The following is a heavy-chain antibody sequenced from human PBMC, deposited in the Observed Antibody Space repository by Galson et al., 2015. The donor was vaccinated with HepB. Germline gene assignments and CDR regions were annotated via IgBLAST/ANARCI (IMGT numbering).Heavy chain of an antibody. D-gene: IGHD2-15*01. CDR3: AKGGLAVVAAGY. Sequence: SLRLSCAASGFTFSSYGMHWVRQAPGKGLEWVAVISYDGSNKYYADSVKGRFTISRDNSKNTLYLQMNSLRAEDTAVYYCAKGGLAVVAAGYWGQGTLVTVSS. V-gene: IGHV3-30*18. CDR2: ISYDGSNK. CDR1: GFTFSSYG. J-gene: IGHJ4*02.